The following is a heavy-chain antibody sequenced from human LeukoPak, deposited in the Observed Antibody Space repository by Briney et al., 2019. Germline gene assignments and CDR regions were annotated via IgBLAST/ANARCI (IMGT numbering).Heavy chain of an antibody. Sequence: GGSLRLSCAASGFTFSSYWMSWVRQAPGKGLEWVANIKQDGSEKYYVDSVKGRFTISRDNAKNSLYLQMNSLRAEDTAVYYCARDLTIAAAVHTYWGQGTLVTVSS. CDR3: ARDLTIAAAVHTY. V-gene: IGHV3-7*01. D-gene: IGHD6-13*01. CDR1: GFTFSSYW. CDR2: IKQDGSEK. J-gene: IGHJ4*02.